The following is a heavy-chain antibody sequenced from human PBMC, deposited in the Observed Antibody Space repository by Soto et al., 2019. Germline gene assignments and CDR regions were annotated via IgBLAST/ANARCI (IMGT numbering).Heavy chain of an antibody. CDR2: IIPVFGTP. Sequence: QVQLVQSGAEVKKPGSSVTVSCKTSGGTFSKDAIYWVRQALGQGLEWMGWIIPVFGTPLYAQKFQGRIMITAEEPERAAIMELSKLRSEDTDLYYWTRVVGSAYEPGKTLYYAMDVWGHGTTVCVAS. D-gene: IGHD1-1*01. CDR1: GGTFSKDA. CDR3: TRVVGSAYEPGKTLYYAMDV. V-gene: IGHV1-69*01. J-gene: IGHJ6*02.